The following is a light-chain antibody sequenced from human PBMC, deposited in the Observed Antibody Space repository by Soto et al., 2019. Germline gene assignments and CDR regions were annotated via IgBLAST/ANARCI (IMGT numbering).Light chain of an antibody. V-gene: IGLV2-11*01. Sequence: QSVLTQPRSVSGSPGQSVTISCTGTTGDIGAYNFVSWYQLHPGKAPKLMIYDASKRPSGVPDRFSASKSDNTASLTISGLQAEDEADYYCCSYAGSFTWVFGGGTKLTVL. J-gene: IGLJ3*02. CDR1: TGDIGAYNF. CDR3: CSYAGSFTWV. CDR2: DAS.